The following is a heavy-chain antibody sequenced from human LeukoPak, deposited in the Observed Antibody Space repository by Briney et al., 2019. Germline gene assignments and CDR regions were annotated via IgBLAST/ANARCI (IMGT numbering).Heavy chain of an antibody. CDR3: ARDLVRGRYYYYGMDV. CDR1: GFTVSSNY. V-gene: IGHV3-53*01. D-gene: IGHD2-8*02. CDR2: IYSGGST. J-gene: IGHJ6*02. Sequence: GGSLRLSCAASGFTVSSNYMSWVRQAPGKGLEWVSVIYSGGSTYYADSVKGRFTISRDNSKNTLYLQMNSLRAEDTAVYYCARDLVRGRYYYYGMDVWGQGTTVTVSS.